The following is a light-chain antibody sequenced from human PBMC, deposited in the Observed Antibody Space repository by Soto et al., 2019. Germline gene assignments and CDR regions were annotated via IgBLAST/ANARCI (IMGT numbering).Light chain of an antibody. J-gene: IGLJ1*01. CDR1: SSDVGGYNY. CDR3: SSYTTSNTRQIV. Sequence: QSVLTQPASVSGSPGQSIAISCTGTSSDVGGYNYVSWYQHHPGKAPKLMIYDVSNRPSGVSNLFSGSKSGNTSSLTISVLQPEDKADNYCSSYTTSNTRQIVFGTGTKVTLL. CDR2: DVS. V-gene: IGLV2-14*03.